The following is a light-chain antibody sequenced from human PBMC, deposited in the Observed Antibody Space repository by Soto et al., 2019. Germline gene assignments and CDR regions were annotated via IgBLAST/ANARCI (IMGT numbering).Light chain of an antibody. CDR1: QDIRNY. Sequence: DIQMTQSPSSLSASVGDRVTITCQASQDIRNYLNWYQQKPGKAPNLLIYDASNLRAGVPSRFIASGSGTEFTFTISSLQPEDIATYYCQHYDHLPPLSFGGGTKVEIK. V-gene: IGKV1-33*01. CDR2: DAS. J-gene: IGKJ4*01. CDR3: QHYDHLPPLS.